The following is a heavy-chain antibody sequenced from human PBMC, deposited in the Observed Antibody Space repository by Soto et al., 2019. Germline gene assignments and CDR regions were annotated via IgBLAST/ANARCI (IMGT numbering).Heavy chain of an antibody. Sequence: PGESLKISCKGSGYSFTSYWIGWVRQMPGKGLEWMGIIYPGDSDTRYSPSFQGQVTISADKSISTAYLQWSSLKASDTAMYYCARLPDVAGYSDWFDPWGQGTLVTVSS. V-gene: IGHV5-51*01. CDR3: ARLPDVAGYSDWFDP. D-gene: IGHD3-9*01. CDR1: GYSFTSYW. J-gene: IGHJ5*02. CDR2: IYPGDSDT.